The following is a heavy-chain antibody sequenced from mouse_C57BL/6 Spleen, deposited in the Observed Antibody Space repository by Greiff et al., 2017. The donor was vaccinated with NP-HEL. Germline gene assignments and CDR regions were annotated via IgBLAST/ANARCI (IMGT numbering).Heavy chain of an antibody. CDR3: ARGYYGSSYWYFDV. J-gene: IGHJ1*03. CDR1: GYAFTNYL. D-gene: IGHD1-1*01. V-gene: IGHV1-54*01. Sequence: VQLQQSGAELVRPGTSVKVSCKASGYAFTNYLIEWVKQRPGQGLEWIRVINPGSGGTNYNEKFKGKATLTADKSSSTAYMQLSSLTSEDSAVYFCARGYYGSSYWYFDVWGTGTTVTVSS. CDR2: INPGSGGT.